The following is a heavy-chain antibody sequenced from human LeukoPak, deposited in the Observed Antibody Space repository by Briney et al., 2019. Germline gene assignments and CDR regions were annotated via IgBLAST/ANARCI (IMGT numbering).Heavy chain of an antibody. CDR2: ISPYLDNK. D-gene: IGHD3-10*01. J-gene: IGHJ5*02. Sequence: ASVKVSCKASGYTFKNYGISWVRQAPGHGLEWMGWISPYLDNKNFAQKLQGRVTMTTDTSTGTAYMELRSLRSDDTAVYYCARGPSVFLNWFDPWGQGTLVTVSS. CDR1: GYTFKNYG. CDR3: ARGPSVFLNWFDP. V-gene: IGHV1-18*01.